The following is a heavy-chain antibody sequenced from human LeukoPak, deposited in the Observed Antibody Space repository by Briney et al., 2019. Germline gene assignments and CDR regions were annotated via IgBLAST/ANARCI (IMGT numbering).Heavy chain of an antibody. CDR1: GFTFSSYW. Sequence: GGSLRLSCAASGFTFSSYWMSWVRQAPGKGLEWVANIKQDGSEKYYVDSVKGRFTISRDNAKNSLFLQMNSLRDEDTAVYYCARVGPWIEARLYFDYWGQGTLVTVSS. CDR3: ARVGPWIEARLYFDY. D-gene: IGHD6-6*01. CDR2: IKQDGSEK. V-gene: IGHV3-7*01. J-gene: IGHJ4*02.